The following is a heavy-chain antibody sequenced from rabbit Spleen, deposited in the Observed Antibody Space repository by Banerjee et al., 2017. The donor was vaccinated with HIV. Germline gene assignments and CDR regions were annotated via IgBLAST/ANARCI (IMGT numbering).Heavy chain of an antibody. CDR2: MNAGFSDTT. V-gene: IGHV1S45*01. CDR1: GFSFSSSYW. J-gene: IGHJ3*01. Sequence: EESGGGLVQPEGSLTLTCTASGFSFSSSYWICWVRQAPGKGLEWIACMNAGFSDTTYYASWAKGRFTISKTSSTTVTLQMTSLTAADTATYFCARSAGGGAATHLDLWCQGTLVTVS. D-gene: IGHD4-2*01. CDR3: ARSAGGGAATHLDL.